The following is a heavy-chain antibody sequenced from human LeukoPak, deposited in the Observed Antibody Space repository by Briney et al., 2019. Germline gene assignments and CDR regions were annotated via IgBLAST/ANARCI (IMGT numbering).Heavy chain of an antibody. CDR3: ERNCVVATYDY. J-gene: IGHJ4*02. Sequence: PGGSLRLSCAASGFTFSDYYMSWIRQAPGKGLEWVSYISSGGSTIYYADSVKGRFTISRDNAKNSLYLQMNTLRAEDTAVYYCERNCVVATYDYWGKGTLVTVSS. CDR1: GFTFSDYY. D-gene: IGHD1-1*01. V-gene: IGHV3-11*01. CDR2: ISSGGSTI.